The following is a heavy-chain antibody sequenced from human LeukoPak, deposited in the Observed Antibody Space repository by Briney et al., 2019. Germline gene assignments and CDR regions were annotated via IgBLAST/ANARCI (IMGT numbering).Heavy chain of an antibody. D-gene: IGHD3-22*01. CDR3: ARGFSSGYCNDY. CDR2: ISYDGSNK. CDR1: GFTFSSYA. V-gene: IGHV3-30-3*01. Sequence: PGGSLRLSCAASGFTFSSYAMHWVRQAPGKGLEWVAVISYDGSNKYYADSVKGRFTISRDNSKNTLYLQMNSLRAEDTAVHYCARGFSSGYCNDYWGQGTLVTVSS. J-gene: IGHJ4*02.